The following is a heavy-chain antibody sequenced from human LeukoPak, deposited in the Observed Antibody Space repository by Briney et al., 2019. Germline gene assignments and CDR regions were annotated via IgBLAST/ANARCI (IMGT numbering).Heavy chain of an antibody. Sequence: SETLSLTCTVSGGSMTRYYWSWIRQPPGKGLEWIGDIYYSGNTNYNPSFKSRVTISIAPSKNQFSLQLGSVTAADTAVYYCARANAATNDPWGPGTLVTVSS. CDR2: IYYSGNT. V-gene: IGHV4-59*01. CDR1: GGSMTRYY. J-gene: IGHJ5*02. CDR3: ARANAATNDP. D-gene: IGHD2-15*01.